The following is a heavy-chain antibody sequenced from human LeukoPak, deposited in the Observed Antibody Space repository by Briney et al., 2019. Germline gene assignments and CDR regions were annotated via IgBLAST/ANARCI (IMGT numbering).Heavy chain of an antibody. Sequence: GGSLRLSCAASGFTFSSYSMNWVRQAPGKGLEWVSYISSNSIIYYADSVKGRFTISRDDAKNSLYLQMNSLRAEDTAVYYCAKDWPRYRALYGGYMGVNDYWGQGTLVTVSS. CDR3: AKDWPRYRALYGGYMGVNDY. CDR2: ISSNSII. J-gene: IGHJ4*02. CDR1: GFTFSSYS. D-gene: IGHD5-12*01. V-gene: IGHV3-48*04.